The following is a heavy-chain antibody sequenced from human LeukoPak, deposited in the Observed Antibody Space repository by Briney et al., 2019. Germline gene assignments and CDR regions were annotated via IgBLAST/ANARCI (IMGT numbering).Heavy chain of an antibody. D-gene: IGHD6-13*01. CDR1: GGSVSSGSYY. V-gene: IGHV4-61*01. J-gene: IGHJ6*02. Sequence: SETLSLTCTVSGGSVSSGSYYWSWIRQPPGKGLEWIGYIYYSGNTNYNPSLKSRVTISVDTSKNQFSLKLSSVTAADTAVYYCARGGIAAAGPYYYYYYGMDVWGQGTTVTVSS. CDR3: ARGGIAAAGPYYYYYYGMDV. CDR2: IYYSGNT.